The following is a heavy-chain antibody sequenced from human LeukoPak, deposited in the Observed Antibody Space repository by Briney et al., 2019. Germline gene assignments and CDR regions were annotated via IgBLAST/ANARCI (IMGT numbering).Heavy chain of an antibody. CDR1: GFTFSSYE. V-gene: IGHV3-48*03. Sequence: GGSLRLSCAASGFTFSSYEMNWVRQAPGKGLEWVSYISSSGSTIYYADSVKGRFTISRDNAKNSLYLQMNSLRAEDTAVYYCASQFYVWGSYHDAFDVWGQGTMVTVSS. CDR3: ASQFYVWGSYHDAFDV. J-gene: IGHJ3*01. D-gene: IGHD3-16*02. CDR2: ISSSGSTI.